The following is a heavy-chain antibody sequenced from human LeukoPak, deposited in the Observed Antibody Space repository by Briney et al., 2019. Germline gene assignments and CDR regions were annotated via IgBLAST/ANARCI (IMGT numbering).Heavy chain of an antibody. CDR1: GFTFSSYA. CDR2: INSAGST. J-gene: IGHJ4*02. Sequence: PGGSLRLSCAASGFTFSSYAMSWVRQAPGKGLEWVSAINSAGSTYYGDSVRGRFTISRDNSKNVLHLQMNSLRAEDTALYYCAKGLTNLGDDWGQGTLVTVSS. CDR3: AKGLTNLGDD. V-gene: IGHV3-23*01. D-gene: IGHD3-9*01.